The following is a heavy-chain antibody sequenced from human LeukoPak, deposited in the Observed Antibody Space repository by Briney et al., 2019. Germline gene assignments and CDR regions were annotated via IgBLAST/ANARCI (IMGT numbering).Heavy chain of an antibody. V-gene: IGHV4-30-4*01. Sequence: SETLSLTCTVSGGSINSGDYYWSWIRQPPGKGLEWIGYIYYSVNTYYNPSLKSRVTISLDTSKNQFSLKLSSVTAADTAVYYCARDLSPHGFDPWGQGTLVTVSS. CDR1: GGSINSGDYY. CDR3: ARDLSPHGFDP. J-gene: IGHJ5*02. CDR2: IYYSVNT.